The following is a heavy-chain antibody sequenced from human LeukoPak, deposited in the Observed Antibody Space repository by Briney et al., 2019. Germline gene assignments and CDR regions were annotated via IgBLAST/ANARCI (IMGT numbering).Heavy chain of an antibody. CDR3: ARGRRPIAAARQYYFDY. CDR2: IYYTGST. D-gene: IGHD6-13*01. V-gene: IGHV4-39*07. J-gene: IGHJ4*02. CDR1: GGSISSGSYY. Sequence: SETLSLTCAVSGGSISSGSYYWGWIRQPPGKGLDWIGSIYYTGSTYYNPSLKSRVTISVDTSKNQFSLKLSSVTAADTAVYYCARGRRPIAAARQYYFDYWGQGTLVTVSS.